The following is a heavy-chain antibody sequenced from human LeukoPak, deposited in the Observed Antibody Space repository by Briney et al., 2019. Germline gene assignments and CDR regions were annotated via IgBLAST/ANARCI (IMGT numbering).Heavy chain of an antibody. J-gene: IGHJ4*02. CDR3: AKDLGYCSSTSCSWDY. Sequence: GGSLRLSCAASGFTFSNYTMSWVRQAPGKGLEWVSAISASGGSTYYADSVKGRFTISRDNSKNTLYLQLNSLRAEDTAVYYCAKDLGYCSSTSCSWDYWGQGTLVTVSS. D-gene: IGHD2-2*01. V-gene: IGHV3-23*01. CDR2: ISASGGST. CDR1: GFTFSNYT.